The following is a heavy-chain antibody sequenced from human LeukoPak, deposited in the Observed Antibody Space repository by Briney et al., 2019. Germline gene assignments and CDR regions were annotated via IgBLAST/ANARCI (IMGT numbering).Heavy chain of an antibody. CDR3: ARGMWDQLLSGYYYMDV. CDR2: INQSGST. Sequence: SETLSLTCAVYGGSFSGYNWNWIRQPPGKGMEWIGEINQSGSTNYYPSLKSRVTISVDTSKNQFSLRLSSVTAADTAVYYCARGMWDQLLSGYYYMDVWGKGTTVTVSS. CDR1: GGSFSGYN. D-gene: IGHD2-2*01. J-gene: IGHJ6*03. V-gene: IGHV4-34*01.